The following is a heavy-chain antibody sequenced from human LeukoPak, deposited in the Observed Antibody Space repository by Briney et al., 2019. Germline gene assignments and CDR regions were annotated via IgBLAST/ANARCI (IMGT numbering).Heavy chain of an antibody. J-gene: IGHJ3*02. CDR3: ARALGSSAYYYLKVDAFDI. D-gene: IGHD3-22*01. Sequence: GGSLRLSCAASGFTFSSYEMNWVRQAPGKGLEWVSYISSSGSTIYYADSLKGRFTISRDNAKRSLFLQMNSLRAEDTAVYFCARALGSSAYYYLKVDAFDIWGQGTMVTVSS. V-gene: IGHV3-48*03. CDR2: ISSSGSTI. CDR1: GFTFSSYE.